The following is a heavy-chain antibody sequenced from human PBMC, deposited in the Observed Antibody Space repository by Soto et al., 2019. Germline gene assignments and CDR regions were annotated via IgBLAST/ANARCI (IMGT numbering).Heavy chain of an antibody. V-gene: IGHV4-59*01. Sequence: SETLSRTCTVSGGSISSYYWSWIRQPPGKGLEWIGYIYYSGSTNYNPSLKSRVTISVDTSKNQFSLKLSSVTAADTAVYFCARVPSPFDYYYAMDVWGQGTTVTVSS. CDR2: IYYSGST. J-gene: IGHJ6*02. CDR3: ARVPSPFDYYYAMDV. CDR1: GGSISSYY. D-gene: IGHD3-16*01.